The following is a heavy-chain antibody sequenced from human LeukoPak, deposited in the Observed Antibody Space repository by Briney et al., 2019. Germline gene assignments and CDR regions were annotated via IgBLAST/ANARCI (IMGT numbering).Heavy chain of an antibody. J-gene: IGHJ4*02. V-gene: IGHV5-51*01. D-gene: IGHD2-15*01. CDR2: IFPGDSDT. Sequence: PGESLKISCKGSGYSFTSYWIGWVRQMPGKGLEWMVIIFPGDSDTRYSPSFQGQVTISADKSISTAYLQWSSLKASDTAMYYCARRYCSGGSCQAAFDYWGQGTLVTVSS. CDR1: GYSFTSYW. CDR3: ARRYCSGGSCQAAFDY.